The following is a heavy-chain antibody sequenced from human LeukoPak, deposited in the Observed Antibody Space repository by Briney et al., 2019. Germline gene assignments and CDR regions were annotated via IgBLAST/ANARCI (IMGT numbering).Heavy chain of an antibody. CDR2: ISSSGSTI. CDR3: AKDMSGGDCPDY. V-gene: IGHV3-11*04. Sequence: PGGSLRLSCAASGFTFSDYYMSWIRQAPGKGLEWVSYISSSGSTIYYAKSVKGRFTISRDNSKNTLYLQMNSLRAEDTAVYYCAKDMSGGDCPDYWGQGTLVTVSS. CDR1: GFTFSDYY. D-gene: IGHD2-21*02. J-gene: IGHJ4*02.